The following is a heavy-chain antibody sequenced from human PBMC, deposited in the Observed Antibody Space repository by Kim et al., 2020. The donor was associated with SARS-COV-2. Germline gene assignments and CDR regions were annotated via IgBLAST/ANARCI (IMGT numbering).Heavy chain of an antibody. Sequence: GGSLRLSCAVSGFTFDTFAMSWVRQAPGKGLEWVSVISGGAVNKFYADSVRGRFTISRDNSKSTLYLQMNSLRDEDTALYYCAKMVIMDGYNYFYYYAM. CDR1: GFTFDTFA. V-gene: IGHV3-23*01. CDR2: ISGGAVNK. J-gene: IGHJ6*01. CDR3: AKMVIMDGYNYFYYYAM. D-gene: IGHD2-21*01.